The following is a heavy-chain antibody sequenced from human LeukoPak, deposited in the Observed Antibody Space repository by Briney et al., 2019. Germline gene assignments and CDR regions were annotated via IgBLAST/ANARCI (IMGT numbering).Heavy chain of an antibody. J-gene: IGHJ4*02. D-gene: IGHD2-21*02. V-gene: IGHV4-39*01. CDR3: ARHIVVVTAIEGYFDY. Sequence: SETLSLTCTVSGGSISSRSYYWGWIRQPPGKGLEWIGSIYYSGSTYYNPSLKSRVTISVDTSKNQFSLKLSSVTAADTAVYYCARHIVVVTAIEGYFDYWGQGTLVTVSS. CDR1: GGSISSRSYY. CDR2: IYYSGST.